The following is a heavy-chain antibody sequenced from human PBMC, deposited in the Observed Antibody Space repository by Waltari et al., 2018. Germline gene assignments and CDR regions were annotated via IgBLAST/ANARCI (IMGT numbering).Heavy chain of an antibody. CDR1: GFTFSNYW. CDR3: ARETGSPYYYMDV. CDR2: IKQDGSEK. V-gene: IGHV3-7*01. J-gene: IGHJ6*03. Sequence: EVQLVESGGGLVQPGGSLRLSCAASGFTFSNYWMSWVRQAPGKGLEWVANIKQDGSEKFDVDSVKGRFTISRDNAKNSLYLQMNSLRADDTAVYYCARETGSPYYYMDVWGKGTTVTVSS.